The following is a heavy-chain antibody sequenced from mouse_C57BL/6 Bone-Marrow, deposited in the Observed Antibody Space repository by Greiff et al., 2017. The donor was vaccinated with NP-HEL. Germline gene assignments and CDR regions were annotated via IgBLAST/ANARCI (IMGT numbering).Heavy chain of an antibody. Sequence: QVQLHPPGAELVKPGASVKLSCKASGYTFTSYLMHWVKQRPGRGLGWIGRIDPNSGGTKYNEKLKSKATLTVNKHSSSAYMQLNSLTSEDSAVYDCARYDYGSSSLDDWGQGTTLTVSS. V-gene: IGHV1-72*01. J-gene: IGHJ2*01. CDR3: ARYDYGSSSLDD. CDR2: IDPNSGGT. CDR1: GYTFTSYL. D-gene: IGHD1-1*01.